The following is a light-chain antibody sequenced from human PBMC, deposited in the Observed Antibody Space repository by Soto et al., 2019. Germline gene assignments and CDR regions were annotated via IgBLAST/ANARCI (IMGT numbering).Light chain of an antibody. J-gene: IGKJ1*01. CDR1: QSVSSSY. CDR3: QQCCSTTRWT. CDR2: GAS. V-gene: IGKV3-20*01. Sequence: FTQSPGTLSLSPGERAPLYSRASQSVSSSYLAWYQQKPGQAPRLLIYGASSRATGIPDRFSGSGSGTDFTLTISRRVHEDVVAYYYQQCCSTTRWTFGHGAKVDI.